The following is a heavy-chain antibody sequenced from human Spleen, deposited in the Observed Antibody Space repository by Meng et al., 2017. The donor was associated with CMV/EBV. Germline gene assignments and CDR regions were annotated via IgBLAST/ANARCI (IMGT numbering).Heavy chain of an antibody. CDR3: ARRGYASGSGWFAP. Sequence: SGASINSGGLCLNWIRQHAEKALEWLAYIYSDGHTYYNPSLKSRLAISLDTPENQFSLTLTSVTAADTAVYYCARRGYASGSGWFAPWGQGTLVTVSS. CDR1: GASINSGGLC. CDR2: IYSDGHT. V-gene: IGHV4-31*02. D-gene: IGHD3-10*01. J-gene: IGHJ5*02.